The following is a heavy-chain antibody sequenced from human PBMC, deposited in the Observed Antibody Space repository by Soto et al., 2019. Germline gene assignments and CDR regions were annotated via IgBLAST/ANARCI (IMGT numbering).Heavy chain of an antibody. CDR3: AHRLLYRRGYAGDAFDI. V-gene: IGHV2-5*02. J-gene: IGHJ3*02. D-gene: IGHD3-22*01. CDR2: IYGDGNK. Sequence: QITLKESGPTLVKPTQTLTLTCTFSGFSLSTSGVGVGWIRQPPGKALEWLALIYGDGNKSYSPSLKSRFTITKDTSKSRVVLTMTNMDPVDTATYYCAHRLLYRRGYAGDAFDIWGQGTMVTVSS. CDR1: GFSLSTSGVG.